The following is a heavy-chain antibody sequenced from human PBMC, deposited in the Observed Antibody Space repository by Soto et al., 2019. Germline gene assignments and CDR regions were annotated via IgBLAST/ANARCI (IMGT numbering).Heavy chain of an antibody. CDR1: GYTFTSYG. V-gene: IGHV1-18*01. J-gene: IGHJ3*02. CDR3: ARTGLDGDYVLHAFDI. Sequence: QVQLVQSGAEVKKPGASVKVSCKASGYTFTSYGISWVRQAPGQGLEWMGWISAYNGNTNYAQKLQGRVTMTTDTHTSTAYMELRSRRSDDTAVYYCARTGLDGDYVLHAFDIWGQGTMVTVSS. CDR2: ISAYNGNT. D-gene: IGHD4-17*01.